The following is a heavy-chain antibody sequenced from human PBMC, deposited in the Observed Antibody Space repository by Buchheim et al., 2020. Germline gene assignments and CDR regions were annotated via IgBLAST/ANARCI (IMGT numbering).Heavy chain of an antibody. CDR1: GYTFTSYY. CDR3: ARGSRITIFGVVRYYFDY. D-gene: IGHD3-3*01. Sequence: QVQLVQSGAEVKKPGASVKVSCKASGYTFTSYYMHWVRQAPGQGLEWMGIINPSGGSTSYAQKFQVRVTMTRDTSTSTVYMELSSLRSEDTAVYYCARGSRITIFGVVRYYFDYWGQGTL. V-gene: IGHV1-46*01. CDR2: INPSGGST. J-gene: IGHJ4*02.